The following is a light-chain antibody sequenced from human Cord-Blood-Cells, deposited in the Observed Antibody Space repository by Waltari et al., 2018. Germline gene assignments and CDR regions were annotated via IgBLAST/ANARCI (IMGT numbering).Light chain of an antibody. V-gene: IGLV2-23*03. CDR1: SSDVGGYNL. CDR2: EGS. Sequence: QSALTQPASVSGSPGQSITIPCTGTSSDVGGYNLVFWYQQHTGKAPKLMIYEGSKRPSGVSNRFSGSKSGNTASLTISGLQAEDEADYYCCSYAGSSTFVNWVFGGGTKLTVL. J-gene: IGLJ3*02. CDR3: CSYAGSSTFVNWV.